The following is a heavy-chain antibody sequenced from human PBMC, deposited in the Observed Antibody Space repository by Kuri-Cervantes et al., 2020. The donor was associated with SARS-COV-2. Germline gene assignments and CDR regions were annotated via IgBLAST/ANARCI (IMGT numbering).Heavy chain of an antibody. CDR2: IIPLFGTT. J-gene: IGHJ3*01. CDR1: GYTFTGYY. V-gene: IGHV1-69*06. CDR3: ARDRVGRENAFDV. D-gene: IGHD5-24*01. Sequence: SVKVSCKASGYTFTGYYMHWVRQAPGQGLEWMGGIIPLFGTTGSAQTFRGRITITADKSTNTAYMELGSLTSEDTAMYFCARDRVGRENAFDVWGLGTMVTVSS.